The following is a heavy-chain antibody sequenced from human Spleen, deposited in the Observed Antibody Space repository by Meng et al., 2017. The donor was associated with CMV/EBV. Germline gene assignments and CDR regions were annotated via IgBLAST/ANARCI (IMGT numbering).Heavy chain of an antibody. J-gene: IGHJ6*02. Sequence: SETLSLTCTVSRYFISSGYYWGWIRQPPGKGLEWIGSIYHSGSTYYNPSLKSRVTISVDTSKNQFSLKLSSVTAADTAVYYCARQVGYSNNIYYYYYGMDVWGQGTTVTVSS. CDR2: IYHSGST. D-gene: IGHD4-11*01. CDR3: ARQVGYSNNIYYYYYGMDV. CDR1: RYFISSGYY. V-gene: IGHV4-38-2*02.